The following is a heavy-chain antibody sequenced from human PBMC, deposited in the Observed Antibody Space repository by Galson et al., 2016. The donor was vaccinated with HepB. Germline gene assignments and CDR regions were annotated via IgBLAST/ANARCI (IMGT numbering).Heavy chain of an antibody. J-gene: IGHJ4*02. D-gene: IGHD4-17*01. CDR1: GYNFTTYW. CDR2: IYPGDSDT. V-gene: IGHV5-51*01. Sequence: QSGAEVKKPGESLKISCKGSGYNFTTYWIGWVRQMPGKGLEWMGIIYPGDSDTRYSPSLQGQVTISADKSISTAYLQWSSLKASDTAVYYCARLVTTVTPIDYWGQGTLVTVSS. CDR3: ARLVTTVTPIDY.